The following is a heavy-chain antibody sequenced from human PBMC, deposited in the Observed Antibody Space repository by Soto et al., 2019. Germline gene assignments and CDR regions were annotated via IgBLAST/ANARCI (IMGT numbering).Heavy chain of an antibody. CDR3: VRGLESSIGPHIY. D-gene: IGHD6-19*01. J-gene: IGHJ4*01. CDR2: IYHSRST. V-gene: IGHV4-38-2*01. CDR1: GYSISSGYY. Sequence: SETPSLTCAFSGYSISSGYYWGWVRQPPGKGLEWIGSIYHSRSTYYNPSLKSRVTTSVVTSTNQFSVKLSSVTTADTAVYYFVRGLESSIGPHIYWGNGTLVTDS.